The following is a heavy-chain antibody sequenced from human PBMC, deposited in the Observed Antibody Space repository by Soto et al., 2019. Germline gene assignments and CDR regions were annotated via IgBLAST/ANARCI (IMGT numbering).Heavy chain of an antibody. D-gene: IGHD3-10*01. CDR1: GDTFKNCV. J-gene: IGHJ6*02. CDR3: AAELGFGKLSVV. Sequence: QVQVVQSGVEVRRPGSSVKVSCKASGDTFKNCVISWVRQAPGHGIDWMGGIIPLFGTTDFAQRFQGRLTITTDESTTPAHMELSRLRAEDTATYYIAAELGFGKLSVVWGQGATVIVSS. V-gene: IGHV1-69*01. CDR2: IIPLFGTT.